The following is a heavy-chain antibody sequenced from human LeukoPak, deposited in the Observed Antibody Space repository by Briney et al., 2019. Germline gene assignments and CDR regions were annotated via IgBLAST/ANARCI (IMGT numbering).Heavy chain of an antibody. V-gene: IGHV4-59*01. CDR2: IYYSGST. CDR3: AGGGITMVRGVIIADAFDI. J-gene: IGHJ3*02. CDR1: GGSISSYY. D-gene: IGHD3-10*01. Sequence: SETLSLTCTVSGGSISSYYWSWIRQPPGKGLEWIGYIYYSGSTNYNPSLKSQVTISVDTPKNQFSLKLSSVTAADTAVYYCAGGGITMVRGVIIADAFDIWGQGTMVTVSS.